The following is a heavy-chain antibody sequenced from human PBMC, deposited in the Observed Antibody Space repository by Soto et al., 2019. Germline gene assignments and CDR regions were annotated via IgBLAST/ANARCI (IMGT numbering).Heavy chain of an antibody. CDR1: GGSFSGYY. J-gene: IGHJ6*03. Sequence: SETLSLTCAVYGGSFSGYYWSWIRQPPGKGLEWIGEINHSGSTNYNPSLKSRVTISVDTSKNQFSLKLSSVTAADTAVYYCARGCNPSPAALNKSKNRRGDVNYYYYMDVWGKGTTVTVSS. V-gene: IGHV4-34*01. CDR2: INHSGST. D-gene: IGHD2-21*02. CDR3: ARGCNPSPAALNKSKNRRGDVNYYYYMDV.